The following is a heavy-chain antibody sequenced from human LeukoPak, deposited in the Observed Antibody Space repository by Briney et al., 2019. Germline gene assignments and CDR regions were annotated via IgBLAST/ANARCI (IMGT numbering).Heavy chain of an antibody. J-gene: IGHJ4*02. D-gene: IGHD6-19*01. CDR3: ARSSAVAMSFDY. CDR2: IYASGST. Sequence: SETLSLTCTVSGGSISSYYWSWIRQPPGKGLEWIGRIYASGSTNYNPSLKSRVTMSVDTSKNQFSLKLSSVTAADTAVYYCARSSAVAMSFDYWGQGTLVTVSS. V-gene: IGHV4-4*07. CDR1: GGSISSYY.